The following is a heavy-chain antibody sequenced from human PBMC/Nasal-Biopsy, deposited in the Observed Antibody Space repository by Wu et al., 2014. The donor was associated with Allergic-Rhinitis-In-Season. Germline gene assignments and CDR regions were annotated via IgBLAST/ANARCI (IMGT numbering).Heavy chain of an antibody. CDR3: ARGGMWWYDSSGSLPFDY. CDR2: IYYSGST. CDR1: GGSISSYY. Sequence: TLSLTCTVSGGSISSYYWSWIRQPPGKGLEWIGYIYYSGSTNYNPSLKSRVTISVDTSKNQFSLKLSSVTAADTAVYYCARGGMWWYDSSGSLPFDYWGQGTLVTVSS. D-gene: IGHD3-22*01. V-gene: IGHV4-59*01. J-gene: IGHJ4*02.